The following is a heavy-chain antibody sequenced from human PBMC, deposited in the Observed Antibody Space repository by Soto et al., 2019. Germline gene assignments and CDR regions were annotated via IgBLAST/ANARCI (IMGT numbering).Heavy chain of an antibody. V-gene: IGHV1-2*04. CDR2: ISPKSGGT. Sequence: ASVKVSCKASGYSFIDYYIHWVRQAPGQGFEWMGRISPKSGGTNYAQKFEGWVTMTWDTSLNTAYMELSSLISDDAAVYYCARPPGYISDWYYFDLWGQGTLVTVSS. CDR1: GYSFIDYY. J-gene: IGHJ4*02. CDR3: ARPPGYISDWYYFDL. D-gene: IGHD3-9*01.